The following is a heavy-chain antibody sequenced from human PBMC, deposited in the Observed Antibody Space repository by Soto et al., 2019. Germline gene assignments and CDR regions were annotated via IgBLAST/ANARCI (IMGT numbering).Heavy chain of an antibody. CDR2: ISWDGGTT. D-gene: IGHD1-7*01. Sequence: GGSLRLSCAASGFTFDDYTMYWVRQAPGKGLEWVSLISWDGGTTYYADSVRGRFTISRDNSKSSLYVQMNSLRSEDTALYYCAKELQTGSTGYGMDVWGQGTTVTVSS. CDR1: GFTFDDYT. J-gene: IGHJ6*02. V-gene: IGHV3-43*01. CDR3: AKELQTGSTGYGMDV.